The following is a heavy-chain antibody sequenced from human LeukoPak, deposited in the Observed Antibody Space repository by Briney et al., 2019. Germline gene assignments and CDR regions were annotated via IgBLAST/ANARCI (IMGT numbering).Heavy chain of an antibody. V-gene: IGHV3-15*01. CDR3: TTGNDWLVGEDY. Sequence: PGGSLRLPCAASGFTFSNAWMSWVRQAPGKGLEWVGRIKSKTDGGTTDYAAPVKGRFTISRDDSKNTLYLQMNSLKTEDTAVYYCTTGNDWLVGEDYWGQGTLVTVSS. CDR2: IKSKTDGGTT. D-gene: IGHD3-9*01. CDR1: GFTFSNAW. J-gene: IGHJ4*02.